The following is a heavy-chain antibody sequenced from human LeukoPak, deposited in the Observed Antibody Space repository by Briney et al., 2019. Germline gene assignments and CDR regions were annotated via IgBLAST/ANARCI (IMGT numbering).Heavy chain of an antibody. CDR3: ARDGGDLLRVDY. D-gene: IGHD1-26*01. V-gene: IGHV1-46*01. CDR1: GYTFPSYF. CDR2: INPTGGST. J-gene: IGHJ4*02. Sequence: ASVKVSCKASGYTFPSYFMHWVRQAPGQGLEWMGIINPTGGSTTYAQKFQGRVTMTRDTSTSTVYMELRSLTSDDTAVYYCARDGGDLLRVDYWGQGTQVTVSS.